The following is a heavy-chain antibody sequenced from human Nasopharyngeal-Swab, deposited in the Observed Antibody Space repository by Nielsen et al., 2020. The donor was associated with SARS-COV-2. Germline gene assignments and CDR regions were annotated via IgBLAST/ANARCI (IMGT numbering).Heavy chain of an antibody. CDR3: ARDRTVTTTVYFDY. CDR2: IWYDGSNK. D-gene: IGHD4-17*01. V-gene: IGHV3-33*01. J-gene: IGHJ4*02. CDR1: GFTFSSYG. Sequence: GESLKISCAASGFTFSSYGTHWVRQAPGKGLERVAVIWYDGSNKYYADSVKGRFTISRDNSKNTLYLQMNSLRAEDTAVYYCARDRTVTTTVYFDYWGQGTLVTVSS.